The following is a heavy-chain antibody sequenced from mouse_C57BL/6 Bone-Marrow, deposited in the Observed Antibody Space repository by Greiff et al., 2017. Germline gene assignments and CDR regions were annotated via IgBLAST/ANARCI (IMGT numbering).Heavy chain of an antibody. D-gene: IGHD1-1*01. Sequence: QVQLQQPGAELVKPGASVKMSCKASGYTFTSYWITWVKQRPGQGLEWIGDIYPGSGSTNYNEKFKSKATLTVDTSSSTAYMQLSSLTSEDSAVYYCARKGSSWGDWYFDVWGTGTTVTVSS. V-gene: IGHV1-55*01. CDR1: GYTFTSYW. CDR2: IYPGSGST. CDR3: ARKGSSWGDWYFDV. J-gene: IGHJ1*03.